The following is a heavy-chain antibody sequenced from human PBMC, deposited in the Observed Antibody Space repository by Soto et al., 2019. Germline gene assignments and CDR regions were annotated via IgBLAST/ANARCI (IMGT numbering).Heavy chain of an antibody. CDR2: INHSGST. V-gene: IGHV4-34*01. J-gene: IGHJ4*02. D-gene: IGHD6-19*01. Sequence: SETLSLTCAVYGGSFSGYYCSWIRQPPGKGLEWIREINHSGSTNYNPSLKSRVTISVDTSKNQFSLKLSSVTAADTAVYYCAVKLQYSSVCTLDWGQGTLVT. CDR1: GGSFSGYY. CDR3: AVKLQYSSVCTLD.